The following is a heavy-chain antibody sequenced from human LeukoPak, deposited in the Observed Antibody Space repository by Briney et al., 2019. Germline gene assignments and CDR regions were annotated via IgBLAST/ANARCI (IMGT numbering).Heavy chain of an antibody. CDR1: GFTFSSYW. CDR2: IKQDGREK. CDR3: AKGYYDSNGNFYYFDF. V-gene: IGHV3-7*01. J-gene: IGHJ4*02. D-gene: IGHD3-22*01. Sequence: GGSLRLSCAASGFTFSSYWMSWVRQAPGKGLEWVANIKQDGREKYYVDSVKGRFTISRDNAKNSLYLQMNSQRAEDTAVYYCAKGYYDSNGNFYYFDFWGQGTLVTVSS.